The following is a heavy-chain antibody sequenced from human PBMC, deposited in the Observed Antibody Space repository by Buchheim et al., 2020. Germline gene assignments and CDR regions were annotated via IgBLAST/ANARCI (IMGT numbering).Heavy chain of an antibody. CDR3: ARTDYYGLGTRDV. J-gene: IGHJ6*02. CDR1: GESFSGYF. V-gene: IGHV4-34*01. Sequence: QVQLQQWGTRLLKPSETLSLTCAVSGESFSGYFWTWIRQPPGKRLEWIGEINYDGNTNYNPSLKSRVSISVDTTKKRFSLNLSSVSAADTAVYYCARTDYYGLGTRDVWGQGTT. D-gene: IGHD3-10*01. CDR2: INYDGNT.